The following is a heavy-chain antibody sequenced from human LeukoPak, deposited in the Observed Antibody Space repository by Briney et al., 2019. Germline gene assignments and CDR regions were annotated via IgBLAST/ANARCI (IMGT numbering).Heavy chain of an antibody. J-gene: IGHJ6*03. V-gene: IGHV1-3*01. D-gene: IGHD3-3*01. CDR1: GYTFTSYA. CDR2: INAGNGNT. Sequence: GASVKVSCKASGYTFTSYAMHWVRQAPGQRLEWMGWINAGNGNTKYSQKFQGRVTITRDTSASTAYMELSSLRSEDTAVYYCARDRYDFWGGQGNYYMDVWGKGTTVTVSS. CDR3: ARDRYDFWGGQGNYYMDV.